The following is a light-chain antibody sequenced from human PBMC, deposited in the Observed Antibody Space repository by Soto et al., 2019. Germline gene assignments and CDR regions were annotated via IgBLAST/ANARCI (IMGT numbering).Light chain of an antibody. CDR2: GNS. CDR3: QSYDSSLSGPANDV. CDR1: SSNIGAGYD. V-gene: IGLV1-40*01. J-gene: IGLJ1*01. Sequence: QSVLTQPPSVSGAPGQRVTISCTGSSSNIGAGYDVHWYQQLPGTAPKLLIYGNSNRPSGVPDRFSGSKSGTSASLAITGLQAEDEADYYCQSYDSSLSGPANDVFGTGTKVTVL.